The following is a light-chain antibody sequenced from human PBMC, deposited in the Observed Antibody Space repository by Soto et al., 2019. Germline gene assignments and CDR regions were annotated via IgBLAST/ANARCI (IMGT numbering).Light chain of an antibody. CDR3: SSYITTRSRL. V-gene: IGLV2-14*01. CDR2: AVT. J-gene: IGLJ1*01. CDR1: SGSVGTFNF. Sequence: QSVLTQPASVSGSPGQSITISCSGTSGSVGTFNFVSWYQQHPGKAPRLMIYAVTDRPSGVSSRFSGSKSGNTAYLTISGLQAEDEADYYCSSYITTRSRLFATGIKVTVL.